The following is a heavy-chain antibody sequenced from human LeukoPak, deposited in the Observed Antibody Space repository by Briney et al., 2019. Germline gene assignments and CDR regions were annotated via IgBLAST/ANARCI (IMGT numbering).Heavy chain of an antibody. D-gene: IGHD6-19*01. J-gene: IGHJ4*02. CDR1: GGSISSTY. CDR2: IYYSGST. Sequence: SETLSLTCTVSGGSISSTYWSWIRQPPGKGLEWIGYIYYSGSTDYNPSLKSRVTVSVDTSKNQFSLKLNSVTAADTAVYYCARSLSSAWYAYDYWGQGTLVTVSS. V-gene: IGHV4-59*01. CDR3: ARSLSSAWYAYDY.